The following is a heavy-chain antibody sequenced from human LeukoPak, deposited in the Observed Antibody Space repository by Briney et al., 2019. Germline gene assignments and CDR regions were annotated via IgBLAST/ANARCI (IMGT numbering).Heavy chain of an antibody. CDR2: IIPIFGTA. CDR1: GGTFSSYA. Sequence: SVKVSCKASGGTFSSYAISWVRQAPGQGLEWMGGIIPIFGTANYAQKFQGRVTITTDESTSTAYMELSSLRSEDTAVYYCARDDGSSSWFWYYFDYWGQGTLVTVSS. CDR3: ARDDGSSSWFWYYFDY. D-gene: IGHD6-13*01. V-gene: IGHV1-69*05. J-gene: IGHJ4*02.